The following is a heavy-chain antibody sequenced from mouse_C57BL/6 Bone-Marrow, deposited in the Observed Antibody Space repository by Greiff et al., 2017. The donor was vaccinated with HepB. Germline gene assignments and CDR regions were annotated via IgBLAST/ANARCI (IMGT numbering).Heavy chain of an antibody. CDR1: GFSLTSYA. V-gene: IGHV2-9-1*01. J-gene: IGHJ1*03. CDR2: IWTGGGT. CDR3: ARTYYYGSSLYFDV. D-gene: IGHD1-1*01. Sequence: LVAPSQSLSITCTVSGFSLTSYAISWVRQPPGKGLEWLGVIWTGGGTNYNSALKSRLSISKDNSKSQVFLKMNSLQTDDTARYYCARTYYYGSSLYFDVWGTGTTVTVSS.